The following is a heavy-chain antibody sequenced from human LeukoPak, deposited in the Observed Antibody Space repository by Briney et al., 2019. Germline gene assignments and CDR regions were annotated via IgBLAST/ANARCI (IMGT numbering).Heavy chain of an antibody. CDR1: GFTFSSFG. V-gene: IGHV3-30*02. CDR2: ISYDGSIK. J-gene: IGHJ4*02. D-gene: IGHD2-2*01. CDR3: AKSCGTSCFYFDY. Sequence: PGGSLRLSCAASGFTFSSFGMHWVRQAPGKGLDWVAFISYDGSIKYYADSVKGRFTISRDDSKNTLYLQMSGLRTEDTAVYYCAKSCGTSCFYFDYWGQGTLVTVSS.